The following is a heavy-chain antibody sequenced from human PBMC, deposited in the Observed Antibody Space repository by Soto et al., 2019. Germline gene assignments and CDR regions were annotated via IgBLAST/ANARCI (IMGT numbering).Heavy chain of an antibody. CDR1: GYSFTSYW. CDR3: ARIGIAVASAYYYYGMDV. CDR2: IYPGDSDT. V-gene: IGHV5-51*03. Sequence: GESLKISCKGSGYSFTSYWIGWVRQMPGKGLEWMGIIYPGDSDTRYSPSFQGQVTISADTSISTAYLQWSSLKASDTAMYYYARIGIAVASAYYYYGMDVWGQGTTVTVSS. D-gene: IGHD6-19*01. J-gene: IGHJ6*02.